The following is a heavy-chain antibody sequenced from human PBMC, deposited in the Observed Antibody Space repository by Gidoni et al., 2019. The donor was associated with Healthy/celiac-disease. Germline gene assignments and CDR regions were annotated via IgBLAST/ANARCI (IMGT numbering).Heavy chain of an antibody. CDR3: AREGAPGAFDI. V-gene: IGHV1-69*01. Sequence: QVQLGQSGAEVKKPGSSVKVSCQASGGTFSSYAISWVRQAPGQGLEWLGGIIPIGGTANYAQKFQGRVTITADESTSTADMELSSLRSEDTAVYYCAREGAPGAFDIWGQGTMVTVSS. D-gene: IGHD1-26*01. CDR1: GGTFSSYA. CDR2: IIPIGGTA. J-gene: IGHJ3*02.